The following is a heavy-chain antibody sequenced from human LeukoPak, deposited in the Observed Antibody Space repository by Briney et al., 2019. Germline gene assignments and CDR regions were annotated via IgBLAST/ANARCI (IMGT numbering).Heavy chain of an antibody. D-gene: IGHD4-17*01. J-gene: IGHJ4*02. CDR2: IYPGDSDT. CDR1: GYSFTSHW. Sequence: GESLKISCNGSGYSFTSHWIGWVRQMPGKGLEGRGIIYPGDSDTRYSPSFQGQVTISADKSISTAYLQWSSLKASDTAMYYCARRITVTPNFYFDYWGQGTPVTVSS. V-gene: IGHV5-51*01. CDR3: ARRITVTPNFYFDY.